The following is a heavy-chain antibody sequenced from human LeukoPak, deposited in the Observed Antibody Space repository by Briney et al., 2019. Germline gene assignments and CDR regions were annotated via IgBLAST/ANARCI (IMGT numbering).Heavy chain of an antibody. CDR1: GFTFSSYA. CDR3: AGDTAMVNTREIGAFDI. V-gene: IGHV3-23*01. CDR2: ISGSGGSA. J-gene: IGHJ3*02. D-gene: IGHD5-18*01. Sequence: GGSLRLSCAASGFTFSSYAMNWVRQAPGKGLEWVSSISGSGGSAYYADSVKGRFTISRDNSKNTLSLQVNSLRAEDTAVYYCAGDTAMVNTREIGAFDIWGQGTMVTVSS.